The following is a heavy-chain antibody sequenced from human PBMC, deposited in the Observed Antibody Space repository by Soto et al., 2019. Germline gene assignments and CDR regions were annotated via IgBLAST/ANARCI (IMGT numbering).Heavy chain of an antibody. CDR2: ISANGGST. V-gene: IGHV3-23*01. J-gene: IGHJ4*02. D-gene: IGHD3-10*01. CDR1: GFTFSSYV. CDR3: AKLTVHGVVVRSLFDY. Sequence: GGSLRLSCAAPGFTFSSYVMTWVRQAPGKGLEWVSTISANGGSTYYEDSVKGRFTISRDNSKNTLYLQMNSLRAEDTAVYYCAKLTVHGVVVRSLFDYWGQGTMVTVSS.